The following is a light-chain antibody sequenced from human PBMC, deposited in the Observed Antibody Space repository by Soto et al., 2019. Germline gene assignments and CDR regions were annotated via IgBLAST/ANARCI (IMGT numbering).Light chain of an antibody. CDR1: SSDVGSYNL. V-gene: IGLV2-23*01. Sequence: ALTQPASVSGSPGQSITISCTGTSSDVGSYNLVSWCQQHPGKAPKLMIYEGSKRPSGVSNRFSGSKSGNTASLTISGLQAEDEADYYCCSYAGSGTWVFGGGTKLTVL. CDR2: EGS. J-gene: IGLJ3*02. CDR3: CSYAGSGTWV.